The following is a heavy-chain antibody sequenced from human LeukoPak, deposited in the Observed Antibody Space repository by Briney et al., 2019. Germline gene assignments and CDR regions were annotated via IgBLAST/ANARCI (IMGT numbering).Heavy chain of an antibody. J-gene: IGHJ6*02. D-gene: IGHD2-2*02. CDR3: ARNGARYCSSTSCYNYYYGMDV. CDR1: GFTFSSYA. CDR2: ISGGGGST. Sequence: GGSLRLSCAASGFTFSSYAMSWVRQAPGKGLEWVSAISGGGGSTYYADSVKGRFTISRDNSKNTLYLQMNSLRAEDTAVHYCARNGARYCSSTSCYNYYYGMDVWGQGTTVTVPS. V-gene: IGHV3-23*01.